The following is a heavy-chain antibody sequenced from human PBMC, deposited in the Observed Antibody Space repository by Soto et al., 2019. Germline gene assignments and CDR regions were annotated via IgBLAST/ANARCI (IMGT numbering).Heavy chain of an antibody. CDR2: FYHGRSN. CDR3: ARVGPWVPYYYDSSPYTFENWFDP. J-gene: IGHJ5*02. D-gene: IGHD3-22*01. CDR1: GYSISSDSN. V-gene: IGHV4-38-2*01. Sequence: SGALSLTCAVSGYSISSDSNWGWLRQPPGKGKEWLGSFYHGRSNYYNPSLNRRVTLSIDMTNNNVSLILNSVTAADTAVYYCARVGPWVPYYYDSSPYTFENWFDPWGQGTLVTGSS.